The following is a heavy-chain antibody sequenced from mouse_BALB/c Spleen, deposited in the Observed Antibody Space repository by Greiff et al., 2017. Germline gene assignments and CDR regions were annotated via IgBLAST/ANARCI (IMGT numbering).Heavy chain of an antibody. CDR3: ARRYYYGSSPDY. D-gene: IGHD1-1*01. Sequence: QVQLKESGAELAKPGASVKMSCKASGYTFTSYWMHWVKQRPGQGLEWIGYINPSTGYTEYNQKFKDKATLTADKSSSTAYMQLSSLTSEDSAVYYCARRYYYGSSPDYWGQGTTLTVSS. CDR2: INPSTGYT. J-gene: IGHJ2*01. V-gene: IGHV1-7*01. CDR1: GYTFTSYW.